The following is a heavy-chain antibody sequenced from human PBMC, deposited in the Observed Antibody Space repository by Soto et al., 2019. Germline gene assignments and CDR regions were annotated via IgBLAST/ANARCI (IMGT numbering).Heavy chain of an antibody. D-gene: IGHD5-12*01. CDR3: AIIGATADKEY. V-gene: IGHV3-7*05. J-gene: IGHJ4*02. CDR1: GFTFSQYW. CDR2: IKEDGNAK. Sequence: EVQLVESGGGLVQPGGSLRLSCAATGFTFSQYWMSWVRQAPGKGLEWVANIKEDGNAKYYVDSVKGRFTISRDNAENSLYLPSDSLTAEDTAVYYCAIIGATADKEYWGQGTRVTVSS.